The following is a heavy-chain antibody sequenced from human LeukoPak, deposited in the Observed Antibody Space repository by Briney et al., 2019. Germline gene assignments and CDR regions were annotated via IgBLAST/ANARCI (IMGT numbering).Heavy chain of an antibody. CDR3: ARRAQGIAARRDLDY. V-gene: IGHV1-18*01. D-gene: IGHD6-6*01. J-gene: IGHJ4*02. CDR2: ISAYNGNT. CDR1: GYTFTSYG. Sequence: GASVKVSCKAPGYTFTSYGISWVRQAPGQGLEWMGWISAYNGNTNYAQKLQGRVTMTTDTSTSTAYMELRSLRSDDTAVYYCARRAQGIAARRDLDYWGQGTLVTVSS.